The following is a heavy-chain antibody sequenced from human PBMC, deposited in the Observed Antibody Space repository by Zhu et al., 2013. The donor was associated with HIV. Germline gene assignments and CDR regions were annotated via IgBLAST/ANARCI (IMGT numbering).Heavy chain of an antibody. CDR3: ARDLTTVTTSVFGY. J-gene: IGHJ4*02. Sequence: QVQLWQSGAEVKKPRGSVKVSCKASGYTFTSYGISWVRQAPGQGLEWMGWISAYNGHTNSAQKLQGRVTMTTDTSTSTAYMELRSLRSDDTAVYYCARDLTTVTTSVFGYWGQGTPGHRLL. CDR1: GYTFTSYG. V-gene: IGHV1-18*01. D-gene: IGHD4-17*01. CDR2: ISAYNGHT.